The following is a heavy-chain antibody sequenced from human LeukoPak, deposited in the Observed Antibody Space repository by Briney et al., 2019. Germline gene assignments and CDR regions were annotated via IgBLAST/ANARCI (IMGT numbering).Heavy chain of an antibody. D-gene: IGHD3-10*01. Sequence: PGGPLRLSCAASGFTFSSSAMNWVRQAPGKGLEWVSSISASGGYTYFADSKKGRFAISRDNSKNTLYLQMNSLRAEDTAVYYCAKDLRGYSYGDYWGQGTLVPGSS. CDR1: GFTFSSSA. CDR3: AKDLRGYSYGDY. J-gene: IGHJ4*02. V-gene: IGHV3-23*01. CDR2: ISASGGYT.